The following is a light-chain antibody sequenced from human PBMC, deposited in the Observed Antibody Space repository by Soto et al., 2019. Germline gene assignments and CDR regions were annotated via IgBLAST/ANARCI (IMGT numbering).Light chain of an antibody. CDR3: AAWGANRDLL. J-gene: IGLJ7*01. CDR2: VDN. V-gene: IGLV1-44*01. Sequence: QSVLIQPPSASGTPGQTVTISCSGDYSNIGRYPVNWYQQVPGMAPRLLIYVDNQRPSGVPARFSASRSGASASLAISGLQSADEADYYCAAWGANRDLLFGGGTQLTV. CDR1: YSNIGRYP.